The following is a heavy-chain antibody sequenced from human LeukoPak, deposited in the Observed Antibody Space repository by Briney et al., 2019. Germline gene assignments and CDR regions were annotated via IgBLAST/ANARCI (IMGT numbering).Heavy chain of an antibody. CDR1: GGSISSSSYY. CDR3: ASKGATYSSSWYYFDY. Sequence: PSETLSPTCTVSGGSISSSSYYWGWIRQPPGKGLEWIGSIYYSGSTYYNPSLKSRVTISVGTSKNQFSLKLSSVTAADTAVYYCASKGATYSSSWYYFDYWGQGTLVTVSS. CDR2: IYYSGST. V-gene: IGHV4-39*01. J-gene: IGHJ4*02. D-gene: IGHD6-13*01.